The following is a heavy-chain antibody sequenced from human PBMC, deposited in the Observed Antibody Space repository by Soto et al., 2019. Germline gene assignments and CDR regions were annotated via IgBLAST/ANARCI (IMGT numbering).Heavy chain of an antibody. Sequence: QLQLQESGSGLVKPSQTLSLTCAVSGGSISSGGYSWSWIRQPPGKGLEWIGYIYHSGSTYYNPSLKSRVPISVDRSKNQFSLKLSSVTAADTAVYYCARSKGHYDILTGYYPFDAFDIWGQGTMVTVSS. V-gene: IGHV4-30-2*01. J-gene: IGHJ3*02. CDR3: ARSKGHYDILTGYYPFDAFDI. CDR1: GGSISSGGYS. CDR2: IYHSGST. D-gene: IGHD3-9*01.